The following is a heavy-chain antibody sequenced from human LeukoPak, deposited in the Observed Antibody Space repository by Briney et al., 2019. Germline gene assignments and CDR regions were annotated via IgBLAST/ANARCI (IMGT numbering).Heavy chain of an antibody. D-gene: IGHD3-22*01. Sequence: GGSLRLSCTASGFTFGDYAMSWVRQAPGKGLEWVGFIRSKAYGGTTEYAASVKGRFTISRDDSKSIAYLQMNSLKTEDTAVYYCTREGDYYDSSGYYVPFDYWGQGTLVTVSS. V-gene: IGHV3-49*04. CDR2: IRSKAYGGTT. CDR3: TREGDYYDSSGYYVPFDY. CDR1: GFTFGDYA. J-gene: IGHJ4*02.